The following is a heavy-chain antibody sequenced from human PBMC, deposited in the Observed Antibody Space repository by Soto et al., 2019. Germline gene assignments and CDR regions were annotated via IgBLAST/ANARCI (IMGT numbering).Heavy chain of an antibody. D-gene: IGHD6-13*01. J-gene: IGHJ6*02. CDR2: IIPIFGTA. CDR3: AGEIAAAGTAGDGMDV. Sequence: SVKVSCKASGGTFSSYAISWVRQAPGQGLEWMGGIIPIFGTANYAQKFQGRVTITADKSTSTAYMELSSLRSEDTAVYYCAGEIAAAGTAGDGMDVWGQGXTVTVYS. CDR1: GGTFSSYA. V-gene: IGHV1-69*06.